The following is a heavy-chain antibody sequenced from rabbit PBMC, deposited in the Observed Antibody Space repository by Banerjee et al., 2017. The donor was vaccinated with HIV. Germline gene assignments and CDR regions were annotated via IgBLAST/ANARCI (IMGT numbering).Heavy chain of an antibody. CDR2: IGAGST. CDR1: GFSFNNKYV. V-gene: IGHV1S45*01. J-gene: IGHJ4*01. D-gene: IGHD4-1*01. CDR3: ARDLAGVIGWNFDL. Sequence: QQQLEESGGGLVKPEGSLTLSCTASGFSFNNKYVMCWVRQAPGKGLEWIACIGAGSTYYATWAKGRFTISRTSSTTVALQMTSLTAADTATYFCARDLAGVIGWNFDLWGPGTLVTVS.